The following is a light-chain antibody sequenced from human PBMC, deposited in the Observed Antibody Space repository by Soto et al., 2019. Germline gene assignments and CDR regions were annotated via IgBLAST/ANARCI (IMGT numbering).Light chain of an antibody. CDR3: QQYADWPTT. CDR1: QSVGAT. Sequence: EIVMTQSPVTLSVFPWERATVSCRASQSVGATVAWYHQRPGQAPRLLISGASTRATGVPARVSASGSGTAFTLTITSLQSDDFGVYYCQQYADWPTTFGQGTKWIS. J-gene: IGKJ1*01. V-gene: IGKV3-15*01. CDR2: GAS.